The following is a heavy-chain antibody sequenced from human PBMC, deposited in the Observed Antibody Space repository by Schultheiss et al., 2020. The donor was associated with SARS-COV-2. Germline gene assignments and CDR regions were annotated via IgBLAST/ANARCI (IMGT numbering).Heavy chain of an antibody. CDR2: ISDAGDST. J-gene: IGHJ6*01. V-gene: IGHV3-23*01. Sequence: GGSLRLSCAASGFTFSSYWMHWVRQAPGKGLVWVSAISDAGDSTHYADSVRGRFTISRDNSKNTLYLQMNSLRAEDTAVYYCAKDEIGYCSSTSCYTSGSDARG. CDR1: GFTFSSYW. CDR3: AKDEIGYCSSTSCYTSGSDA. D-gene: IGHD2-2*02.